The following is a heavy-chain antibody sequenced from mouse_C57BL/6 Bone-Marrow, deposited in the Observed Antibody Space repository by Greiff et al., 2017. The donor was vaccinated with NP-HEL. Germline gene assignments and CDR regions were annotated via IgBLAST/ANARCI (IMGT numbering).Heavy chain of an antibody. CDR2: INPYNGGT. CDR1: GYTFTDYY. D-gene: IGHD2-1*01. V-gene: IGHV1-19*01. Sequence: EVQLQESGPVLVKPGASVKMSCKASGYTFTDYYMNWVKQSHGKSLEWIGVINPYNGGTSYNQKFKGKATLTVDKSSSTAYMELNSLTSEDSAVYYCARWGNSEGFAYWGQGTLVTVSA. J-gene: IGHJ3*01. CDR3: ARWGNSEGFAY.